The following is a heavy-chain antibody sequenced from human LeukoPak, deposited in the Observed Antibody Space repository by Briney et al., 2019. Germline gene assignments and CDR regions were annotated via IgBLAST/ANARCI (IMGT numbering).Heavy chain of an antibody. CDR1: GFTFDDYA. V-gene: IGHV3-9*01. D-gene: IGHD6-19*01. Sequence: SLGLSCAASGFTFDDYAMHWVRQAPGKGLEWVSGISWNSGSIGYADSVKGRFTISRDNAKNSLYLQMNSLRAEDTALYYCAEDLYSSGWYYAFDIWGQGTMVTVSS. J-gene: IGHJ3*02. CDR2: ISWNSGSI. CDR3: AEDLYSSGWYYAFDI.